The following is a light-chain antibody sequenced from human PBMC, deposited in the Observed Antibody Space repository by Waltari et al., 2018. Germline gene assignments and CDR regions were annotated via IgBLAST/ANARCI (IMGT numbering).Light chain of an antibody. Sequence: DIQMTQSPSSLSASVGDRVTIPCRASQDISHYLAWFQQKPGKAPKSLIYAASNLQSGVPSKFSGGGSGTDFTLTISSLQPEDFATYYCQQYKSYPLTFGGGTKVEIK. CDR3: QQYKSYPLT. CDR1: QDISHY. V-gene: IGKV1-16*02. J-gene: IGKJ4*01. CDR2: AAS.